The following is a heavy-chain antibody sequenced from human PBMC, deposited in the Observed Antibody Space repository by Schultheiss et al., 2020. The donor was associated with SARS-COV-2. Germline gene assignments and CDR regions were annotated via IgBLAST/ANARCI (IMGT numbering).Heavy chain of an antibody. V-gene: IGHV3-7*03. CDR2: IKQDGSVQ. Sequence: GGSLRLSCAASGFTFRNYWMDWVRQAPGKGLQWVANIKQDGSVQHYVDSVRGRFIISRDNAKNSLDLQINSLRVEDTAVYYCVKEGEEMGSSWGQGTLVTVSS. CDR3: VKEGEEMGSS. J-gene: IGHJ4*02. CDR1: GFTFRNYW. D-gene: IGHD5-24*01.